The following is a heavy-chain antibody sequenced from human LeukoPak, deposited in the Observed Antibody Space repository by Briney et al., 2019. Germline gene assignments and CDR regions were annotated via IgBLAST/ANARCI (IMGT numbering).Heavy chain of an antibody. CDR2: ISGSGVST. V-gene: IGHV3-23*01. J-gene: IGHJ4*02. CDR3: AKDDGNPYGSGSYFDY. Sequence: GGSLRLSCAASRFTFASYAMTWVRQAPGKGLEWVSAISGSGVSTYYADSVKGRLTISRDNSKNTLYLQMNSLRAEDTAVYYCAKDDGNPYGSGSYFDYWGQGTLVTVSS. D-gene: IGHD3-10*01. CDR1: RFTFASYA.